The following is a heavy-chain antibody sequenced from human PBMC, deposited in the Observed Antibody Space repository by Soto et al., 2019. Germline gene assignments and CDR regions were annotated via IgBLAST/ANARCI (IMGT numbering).Heavy chain of an antibody. J-gene: IGHJ4*02. CDR3: KRGADGFDY. D-gene: IGHD3-16*01. CDR2: IGTAGDT. Sequence: EVHLVESGGGLVQPGGSLRLSCAASGFTFSSYDFHWVRQATGKGLEWVSGIGTAGDTYYAGSVKGRFIMSRENAKNSLYLHMNSLRVGDTAVYYCKRGADGFDYWGQGTLFTVSS. CDR1: GFTFSSYD. V-gene: IGHV3-13*01.